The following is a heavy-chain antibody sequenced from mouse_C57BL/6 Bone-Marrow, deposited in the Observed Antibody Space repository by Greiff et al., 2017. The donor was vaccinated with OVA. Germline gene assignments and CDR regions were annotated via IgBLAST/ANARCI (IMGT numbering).Heavy chain of an antibody. CDR1: GYTFTDYY. Sequence: EVQLQQSGPELVKPGASVKISCKASGYTFTDYYMNWVKQSHGKSLEWIGDINPNNGGTSYNQKFKGKATLTVDKSSSTAYMELRSLTSEDSAVYYCARELRCFDYWGQGTTLTVSS. D-gene: IGHD1-1*01. CDR2: INPNNGGT. CDR3: ARELRCFDY. V-gene: IGHV1-26*01. J-gene: IGHJ2*01.